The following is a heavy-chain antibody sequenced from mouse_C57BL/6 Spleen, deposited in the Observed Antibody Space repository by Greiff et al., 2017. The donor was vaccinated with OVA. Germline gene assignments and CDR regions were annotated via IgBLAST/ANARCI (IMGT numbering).Heavy chain of an antibody. J-gene: IGHJ3*01. CDR3: ARGDYGNYAWFAY. D-gene: IGHD2-1*01. CDR1: GYAFSSYW. Sequence: ESGAELVKPGASVKISCKASGYAFSSYWMNWVKQRPGKGLEWIGQIYPGDGDTNYNGKFKGKATLTADKSSSTAYMQLSSLTSEDSAVYFCARGDYGNYAWFAYWGQGTLVTVSA. V-gene: IGHV1-80*01. CDR2: IYPGDGDT.